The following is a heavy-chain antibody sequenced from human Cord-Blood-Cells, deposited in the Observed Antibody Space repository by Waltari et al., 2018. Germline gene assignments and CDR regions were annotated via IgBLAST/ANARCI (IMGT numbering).Heavy chain of an antibody. Sequence: QVQLVQSGAEVKKPGSSVKVSCKASGGTFSSYAISWVRQAPGQGLEWMGRVITILGIANYAQKFQDRVTITADKSTSTAYMELSSLRSEDTAVYYCARGIAARPRGYYYYYYMDVWGKGTTVTVSS. J-gene: IGHJ6*03. CDR2: VITILGIA. CDR1: GGTFSSYA. CDR3: ARGIAARPRGYYYYYYMDV. D-gene: IGHD6-6*01. V-gene: IGHV1-69*09.